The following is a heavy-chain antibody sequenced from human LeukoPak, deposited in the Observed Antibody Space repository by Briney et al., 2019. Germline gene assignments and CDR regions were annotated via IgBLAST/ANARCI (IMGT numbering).Heavy chain of an antibody. D-gene: IGHD2-2*02. J-gene: IGHJ5*02. V-gene: IGHV1-69*13. CDR1: GGTFSSYA. CDR2: IIPTFGTA. Sequence: SVRVSCKASGGTFSSYAISWVRQAPGQGLEWMGGIIPTFGTANYAQKFQGRVTITADESTSTAYMELSSLRSEVTAVYYCARDGCSSTSCYTVNNWFDPWGQGTLVTVSS. CDR3: ARDGCSSTSCYTVNNWFDP.